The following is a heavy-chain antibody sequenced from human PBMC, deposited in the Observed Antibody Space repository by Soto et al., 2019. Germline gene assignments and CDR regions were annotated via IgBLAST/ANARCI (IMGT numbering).Heavy chain of an antibody. J-gene: IGHJ5*02. V-gene: IGHV4-34*01. CDR2: INHSGST. Sequence: SETLSLTCAVYGGSFSGYYWSWIRQPPGKGLEWIGEINHSGSTNYNPSLKSRVTISVDTSKNQFSLKLSSVTAADTAVYYCARGLVALGWFDPWDQGTLVTVSS. CDR3: ARGLVALGWFDP. CDR1: GGSFSGYY. D-gene: IGHD2-8*02.